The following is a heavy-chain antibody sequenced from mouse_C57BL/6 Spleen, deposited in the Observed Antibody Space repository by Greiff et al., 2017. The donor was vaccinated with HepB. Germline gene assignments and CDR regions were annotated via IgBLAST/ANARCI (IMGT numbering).Heavy chain of an antibody. D-gene: IGHD1-2*01. CDR3: ARGDGHYFDY. V-gene: IGHV1-69*01. CDR2: IDPSDSYT. J-gene: IGHJ2*01. CDR1: GYTFTSYW. Sequence: VQLQQPGAELVMPGASVKLSCKASGYTFTSYWMHWVKQRPGQGLEWIGEIDPSDSYTNYNQKFKGKSTLTVDKSASTASMQLSSLTSEDSAVYYCARGDGHYFDYWGQGTTLTVSS.